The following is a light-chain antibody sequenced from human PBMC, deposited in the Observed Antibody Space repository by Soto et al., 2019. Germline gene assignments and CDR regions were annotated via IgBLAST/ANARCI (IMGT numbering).Light chain of an antibody. CDR1: QVIGNY. Sequence: DIQMTQSPSSLSASVGDRVTITCRASQVIGNYLAWYQQKPGKVPKLLIYGAYTLQSGVPSRFSGSGSGTQFTLTISSLQSEDFAVYYCQQYNDWPRTFGQGTKVDIK. CDR2: GAY. V-gene: IGKV1-27*01. CDR3: QQYNDWPRT. J-gene: IGKJ1*01.